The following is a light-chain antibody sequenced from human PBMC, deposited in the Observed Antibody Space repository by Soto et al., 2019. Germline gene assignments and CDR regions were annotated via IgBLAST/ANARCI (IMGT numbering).Light chain of an antibody. CDR3: SSYAGSIHYV. CDR1: SSDVGGYNS. CDR2: EVS. V-gene: IGLV2-8*01. J-gene: IGLJ1*01. Sequence: QPVLTQPPSASGSPGQSVTISCTGTSSDVGGYNSVSWYQHHPGKAPKLMIYEVSKRPSGVPDRFSGSKSANTASLTVSGLRAEDEADYYCSSYAGSIHYVFGSGTKLTVL.